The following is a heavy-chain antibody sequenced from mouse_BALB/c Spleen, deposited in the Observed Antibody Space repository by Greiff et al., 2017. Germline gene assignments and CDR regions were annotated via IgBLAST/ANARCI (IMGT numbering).Heavy chain of an antibody. Sequence: EVQLVESGGGLVKPGGSLKLSCAASGFTFSSYAMSWVRQTPEKRLEWVASISSGGSTYYPDSVKGRFTISRDNARNILYLQMSSLRSEDTAMYYCARGGGYGDAMDYWGQGTSVTVSS. CDR3: ARGGGYGDAMDY. D-gene: IGHD3-1*01. V-gene: IGHV5-6-5*01. CDR2: ISSGGST. J-gene: IGHJ4*01. CDR1: GFTFSSYA.